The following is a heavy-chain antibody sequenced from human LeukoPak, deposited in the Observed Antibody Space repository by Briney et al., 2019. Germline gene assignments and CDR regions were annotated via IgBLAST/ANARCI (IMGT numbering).Heavy chain of an antibody. CDR2: INPNSGGT. CDR3: ARGEDSSGWYWVY. V-gene: IGHV1-2*02. D-gene: IGHD6-19*01. CDR1: GYTFTGYY. J-gene: IGHJ4*02. Sequence: ASVKVSCKASGYTFTGYYMHWVRQAPGQGLEWMGWINPNSGGTNYAQKFQGRVTMTRDTSISTAYMELSRLRTDDTAVYYCARGEDSSGWYWVYWGQGTLVTVSS.